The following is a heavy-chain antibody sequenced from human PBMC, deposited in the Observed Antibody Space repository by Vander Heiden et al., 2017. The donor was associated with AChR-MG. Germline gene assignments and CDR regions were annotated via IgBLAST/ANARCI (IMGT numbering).Heavy chain of an antibody. CDR1: GYTFTGYY. Sequence: QVQLVPSGAEVEKPGASVKVSSTASGYTFTGYYMHWVRQAPGQGLEWMGWINPNTGGTNYAQKFQGWVTMTRDTSISTAYMELSRLRSDDTAVYYCARRMEGSYYYGMDVWGQGTTVTVS. CDR2: INPNTGGT. V-gene: IGHV1-2*04. J-gene: IGHJ6*02. D-gene: IGHD3-3*01. CDR3: ARRMEGSYYYGMDV.